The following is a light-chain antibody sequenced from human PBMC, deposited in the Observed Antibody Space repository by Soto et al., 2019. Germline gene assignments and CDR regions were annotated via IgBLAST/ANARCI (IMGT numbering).Light chain of an antibody. J-gene: IGLJ2*01. CDR2: LNSDGSH. Sequence: QPVLTQSPSASASLGALVKLTCTLSSGHSSYAIAWHQQQPEKGPRYLMKLNSDGSHSKGDGIPDRFSGSSSGAERYLTISSLQSEDEADYYCQTWGTGPVVFGGGTKLTVL. CDR1: SGHSSYA. V-gene: IGLV4-69*01. CDR3: QTWGTGPVV.